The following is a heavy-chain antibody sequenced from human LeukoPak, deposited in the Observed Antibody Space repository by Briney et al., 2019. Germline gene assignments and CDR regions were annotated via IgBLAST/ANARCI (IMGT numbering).Heavy chain of an antibody. CDR2: LSGSGGST. Sequence: GGSLRLSCGAYGFNFSSHALSWARRAPGRGEGGVSRLSGSGGSTYYTATVKGRFTISRGNSKNTLYLKMNSLRGEDTALYYCAAPHTGPGGGTNYPPHYWGQGTLVTVSS. J-gene: IGHJ4*02. D-gene: IGHD3-10*01. CDR1: GFNFSSHA. CDR3: AAPHTGPGGGTNYPPHY. V-gene: IGHV3-23*01.